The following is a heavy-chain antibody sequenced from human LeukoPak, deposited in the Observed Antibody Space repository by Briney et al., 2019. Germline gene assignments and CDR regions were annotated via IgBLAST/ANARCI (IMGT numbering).Heavy chain of an antibody. CDR3: ARDSFYGSGSNNWFDP. V-gene: IGHV4-34*01. CDR1: GGSFTKHQ. J-gene: IGHJ5*02. D-gene: IGHD3-10*01. Sequence: QTSETLSLTCAVYGGSFTKHQWSWIRQPPGKGLEWIGAINDGGSTNYNPSLKSRVTISVDTSKNQFSLRLSSMTAADTAVYYCARDSFYGSGSNNWFDPWGQGTLVTVSS. CDR2: INDGGST.